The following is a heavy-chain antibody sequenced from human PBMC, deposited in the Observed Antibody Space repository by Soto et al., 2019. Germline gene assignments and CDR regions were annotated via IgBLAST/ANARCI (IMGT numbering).Heavy chain of an antibody. CDR2: INHSGST. CDR3: ARGLVVVPAAMSFDP. J-gene: IGHJ5*02. Sequence: PSETLSLTCAVYGGSFSGYYWSWIRQPPGKGLEWIGEINHSGSTNYNPSLKSRVTISVDTSKNQFSLKLSPVTAADTAVYYCARGLVVVPAAMSFDPWGQGTLVTVSS. CDR1: GGSFSGYY. D-gene: IGHD2-2*01. V-gene: IGHV4-34*01.